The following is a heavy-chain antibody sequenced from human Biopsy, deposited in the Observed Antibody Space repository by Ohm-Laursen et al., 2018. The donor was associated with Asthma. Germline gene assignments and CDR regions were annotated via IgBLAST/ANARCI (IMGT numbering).Heavy chain of an antibody. CDR3: VKALGGGDGFDV. CDR2: IFFDGSNK. V-gene: IGHV3-30-3*02. J-gene: IGHJ3*01. Sequence: SLRLSCAASGFTFHNYVMHWVRQAPGKGLEWVAGIFFDGSNKYYADSVKGRFTISRDNSKTTLSLQMNSLTEGDTAVYYCVKALGGGDGFDVWGLGTTVTVSS. CDR1: GFTFHNYV.